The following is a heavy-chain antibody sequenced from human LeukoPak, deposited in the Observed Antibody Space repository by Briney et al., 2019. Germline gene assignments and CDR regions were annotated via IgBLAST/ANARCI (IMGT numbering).Heavy chain of an antibody. V-gene: IGHV4-34*01. J-gene: IGHJ4*02. CDR2: INHSGST. Sequence: SETLSLTCAVYGGSLSGYYWSWIRQPPGKGLEWIGEINHSGSTNYNPSLKSRVTISVDTPKNQFSLKLSSVTAADTAVYYCARGPYSGSYYDYWGQGTLVTVSS. CDR3: ARGPYSGSYYDY. CDR1: GGSLSGYY. D-gene: IGHD1-26*01.